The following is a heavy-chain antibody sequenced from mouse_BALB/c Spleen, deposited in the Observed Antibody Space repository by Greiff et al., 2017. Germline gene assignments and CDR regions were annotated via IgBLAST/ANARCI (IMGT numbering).Heavy chain of an antibody. Sequence: EVMLVESGGDLVKPGGSLKLSCAASGFSFSSYGMSWVRQTPDKRLEWVATISSGGSYTYYPDSVKGRFTISRDNAKNTPYLQMSSLKSEDTAMYYCARERNGYYGYWGQGTTLTVSS. CDR1: GFSFSSYG. D-gene: IGHD2-3*01. CDR3: ARERNGYYGY. CDR2: ISSGGSYT. J-gene: IGHJ2*01. V-gene: IGHV5-6*01.